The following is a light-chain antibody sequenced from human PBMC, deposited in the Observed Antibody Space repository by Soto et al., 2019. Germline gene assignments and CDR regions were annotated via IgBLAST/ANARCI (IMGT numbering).Light chain of an antibody. CDR2: GAS. CDR1: QTISTY. V-gene: IGKV1-39*01. CDR3: QQSFSTPWT. Sequence: DIQMTQSPSPLSASVGDRVTITCRASQTISTYLNWYQQKPGKAPKLLIYGASSLQSGVPSRFSGSGSGTDFTLTISSLQPEDFGTYYCQQSFSTPWTFGQGTKVDIK. J-gene: IGKJ1*01.